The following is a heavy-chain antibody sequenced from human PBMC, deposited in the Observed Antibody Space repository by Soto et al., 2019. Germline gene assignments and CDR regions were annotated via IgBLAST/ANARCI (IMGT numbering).Heavy chain of an antibody. CDR2: INAGNGNT. Sequence: ASVKVSCKASGYTFTSYAMHWVRQAPGQRLEWMGWINAGNGNTKYSQKFQGRVTITRDTSASTAYMELSSLRSEDTAVYYCARWTVVSSSWSKYYFDYWGQGTLVTVYS. CDR1: GYTFTSYA. J-gene: IGHJ4*02. D-gene: IGHD6-13*01. CDR3: ARWTVVSSSWSKYYFDY. V-gene: IGHV1-3*01.